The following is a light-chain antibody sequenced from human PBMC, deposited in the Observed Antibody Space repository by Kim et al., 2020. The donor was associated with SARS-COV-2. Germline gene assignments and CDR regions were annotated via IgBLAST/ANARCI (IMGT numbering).Light chain of an antibody. CDR2: DGS. J-gene: IGKJ4*01. V-gene: IGKV1D-13*01. Sequence: SASVGDRVTITCRASQGISSALAWYQQKPGKPPNLLIYDGSNLESGVPSRFSGSGSGTDFTLTISSLQTEDFATYHCQQFNKYPLTFGGGTKVEI. CDR1: QGISSA. CDR3: QQFNKYPLT.